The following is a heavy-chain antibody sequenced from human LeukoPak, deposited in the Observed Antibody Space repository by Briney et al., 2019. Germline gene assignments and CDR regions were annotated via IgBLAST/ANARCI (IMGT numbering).Heavy chain of an antibody. V-gene: IGHV3-23*01. D-gene: IGHD1-26*01. J-gene: IGHJ4*02. Sequence: GGSLRLSCAASGFTFSSYAMNWVRQAPGKGLEWVSSISGSGDSTYYVDSVKGRFTISRDISKNTLYLHMNSLRAEDTALYYCAKERGYSGSSLDYWGQGTLLTVSS. CDR3: AKERGYSGSSLDY. CDR2: ISGSGDST. CDR1: GFTFSSYA.